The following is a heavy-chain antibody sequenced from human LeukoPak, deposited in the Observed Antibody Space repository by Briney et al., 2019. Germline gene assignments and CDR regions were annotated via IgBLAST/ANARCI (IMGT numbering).Heavy chain of an antibody. J-gene: IGHJ4*02. CDR1: GYSISSGYY. V-gene: IGHV4-38-2*02. D-gene: IGHD5-12*01. Sequence: SETLSLTCTVSGYSISSGYYWGWIRQPPGKGLEWIGSIYHSGSTHYNPSLKSRVTISVDTSKNQFSLKVNSVTAADTAVYYCARGYSGYTLSWGQGTLVTVSS. CDR2: IYHSGST. CDR3: ARGYSGYTLS.